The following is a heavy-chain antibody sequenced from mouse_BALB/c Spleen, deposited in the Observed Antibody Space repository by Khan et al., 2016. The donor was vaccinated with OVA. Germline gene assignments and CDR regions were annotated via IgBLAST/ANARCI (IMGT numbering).Heavy chain of an antibody. V-gene: IGHV1-7*01. J-gene: IGHJ2*01. CDR2: INPSTGYT. D-gene: IGHD1-1*01. CDR1: GYTFINYW. CDR3: ARRGLRWEFDY. Sequence: QVRLQQSGAELAKPGASVKMSCKASGYTFINYWILWVKQRPGQGLEWIGYINPSTGYTEYNQNFKDKATLTADKSSSTAYMQLSSLTSEDSAVYYCARRGLRWEFDYRGQGTT.